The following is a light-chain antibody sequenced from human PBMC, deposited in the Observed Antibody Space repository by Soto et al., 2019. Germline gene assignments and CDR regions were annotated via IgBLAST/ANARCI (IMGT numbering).Light chain of an antibody. V-gene: IGKV3-15*01. CDR1: QSISDT. CDR3: QQYNNWPWT. Sequence: EIVLTQSQATLSVSPGGRATLSCRASQSISDTLAWYQQKPGQAPRLLIYGASTRATGFPARFSGSGSGTDFTLTISSLQSEDFAVYYCQQYNNWPWTFGQGTRLEIK. J-gene: IGKJ5*01. CDR2: GAS.